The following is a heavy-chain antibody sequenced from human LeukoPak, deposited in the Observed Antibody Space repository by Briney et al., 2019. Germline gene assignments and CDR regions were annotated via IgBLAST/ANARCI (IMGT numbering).Heavy chain of an antibody. D-gene: IGHD6-6*01. CDR3: ARGSSSSPRLYGMDV. V-gene: IGHV3-30-3*01. Sequence: AGGSLRLSCAVSGFTVSANYMSWVRQAPGKGLEWVAVISYDGSNKYCADSVKGRFTISRDNSKNTLYLQMNSLRAEDTAVYYCARGSSSSPRLYGMDVWGQGTTVTVSS. J-gene: IGHJ6*02. CDR1: GFTVSANY. CDR2: ISYDGSNK.